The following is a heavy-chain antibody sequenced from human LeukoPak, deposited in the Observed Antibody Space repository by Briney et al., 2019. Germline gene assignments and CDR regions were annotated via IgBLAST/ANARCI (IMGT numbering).Heavy chain of an antibody. CDR1: GYSFTSYW. J-gene: IGHJ3*02. CDR2: IYPGDSDT. Sequence: GESLKISCKGSGYSFTSYWIAWVRQMPGKGLEWMGIIYPGDSDTRYSPPFHGQVTISVDKSISTAYLQWSSLKASDTAMYYCARRGYCSGGDCYSAAFDIWGQGTMLTVSS. D-gene: IGHD2-15*01. V-gene: IGHV5-51*01. CDR3: ARRGYCSGGDCYSAAFDI.